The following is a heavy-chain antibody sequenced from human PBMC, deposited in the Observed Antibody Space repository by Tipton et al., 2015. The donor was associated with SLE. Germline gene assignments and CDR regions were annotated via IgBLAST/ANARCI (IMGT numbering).Heavy chain of an antibody. CDR2: TYYRSKWYT. CDR1: GDSVSSNSAAA. Sequence: GLVKPSQTLSLTCAISGDSVSSNSAAAWNWIRQYPSRGLEWLGRTYYRSKWYTDYAESLKSRITIRPDTSKNQVSLQLNSVTPEDTAVYYCARELEVFEKWGMLFVHWGQGTLVTASS. CDR3: ARELEVFEKWGMLFVH. D-gene: IGHD2-8*02. V-gene: IGHV6-1*01. J-gene: IGHJ4*02.